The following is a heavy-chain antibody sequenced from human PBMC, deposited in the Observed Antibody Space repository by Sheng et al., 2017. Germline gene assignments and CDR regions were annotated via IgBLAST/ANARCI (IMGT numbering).Heavy chain of an antibody. CDR3: ASGPGSGYDYYFDR. Sequence: QLQLQESGPGLVKPSETLYLTCTVSGASISSSYYYWGWIRQPPREGGWSGLGVSIILGAPTTTRHSRVESPCQKTRPRTNFSLSLSSVTAADTAVYYCASGPGSGYDYYFDRWGQGTLVTVSS. D-gene: IGHD5-12*01. J-gene: IGHJ4*02. V-gene: IGHV4-39*07. CDR1: GASISSSYYY. CDR2: SIILGAP.